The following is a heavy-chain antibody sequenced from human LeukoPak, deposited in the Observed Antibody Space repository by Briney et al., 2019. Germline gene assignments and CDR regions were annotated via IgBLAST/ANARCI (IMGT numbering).Heavy chain of an antibody. Sequence: GGSLRLSCAASGFTFSSYAMSWVRQAPGKGLEWVSAISGSGGSTYYADSVKGRFTISRDNSKNTLYLQMNSLRAEDTAVYHCAKPYYYDSSGSPYYWGQGTLVTVSS. V-gene: IGHV3-23*01. CDR2: ISGSGGST. CDR1: GFTFSSYA. J-gene: IGHJ4*02. CDR3: AKPYYYDSSGSPYY. D-gene: IGHD3-22*01.